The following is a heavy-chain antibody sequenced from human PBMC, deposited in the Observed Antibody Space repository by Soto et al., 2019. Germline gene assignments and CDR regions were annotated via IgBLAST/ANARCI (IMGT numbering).Heavy chain of an antibody. D-gene: IGHD3-10*01. CDR3: ARDREDYGSGSYSNRIDF. CDR2: IIPIFGTP. Sequence: QLVQSGAEVKKPGSSVKVSCKASGGIFSTYAISWLRQAPGQGLEWMGGIIPIFGTPNYAQKFQGRVTITADESTSTAYMELSRLRPEDTAVYYCARDREDYGSGSYSNRIDFWGQGTLVTVSS. J-gene: IGHJ4*02. V-gene: IGHV1-69*01. CDR1: GGIFSTYA.